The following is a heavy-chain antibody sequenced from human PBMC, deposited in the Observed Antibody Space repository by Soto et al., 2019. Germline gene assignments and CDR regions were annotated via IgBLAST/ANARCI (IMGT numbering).Heavy chain of an antibody. V-gene: IGHV1-18*01. D-gene: IGHD3-10*01. Sequence: SVKVSCKASGYTFTSYGISWVRQAPGQGLEWMGWISAYNGNTNYAQKLQGRVTMTTDTSTSTAYMELRSLRSDDTAVYYCARVIRSGRESFAFDIWGQGTMVTVSS. CDR1: GYTFTSYG. CDR3: ARVIRSGRESFAFDI. CDR2: ISAYNGNT. J-gene: IGHJ3*02.